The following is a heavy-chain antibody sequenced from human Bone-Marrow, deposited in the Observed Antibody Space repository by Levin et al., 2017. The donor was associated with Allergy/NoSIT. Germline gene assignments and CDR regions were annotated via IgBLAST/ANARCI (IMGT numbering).Heavy chain of an antibody. V-gene: IGHV3-15*01. J-gene: IGHJ4*02. CDR2: IKSDTEGGTA. Sequence: PGGSLRLSCVVSGFSFKTAWMSWVRQAPGKGLEWVGRIKSDTEGGTANYAAPVKGRFTISRDESENTLYLQMDSLKTEDTAVYYCTRDTVVIPASLYWGQGTLVSVSS. CDR3: TRDTVVIPASLY. D-gene: IGHD2-2*01. CDR1: GFSFKTAW.